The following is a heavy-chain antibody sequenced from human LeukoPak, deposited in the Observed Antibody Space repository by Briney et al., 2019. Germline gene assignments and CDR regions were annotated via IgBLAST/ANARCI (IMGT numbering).Heavy chain of an antibody. CDR1: GFTFSSYA. V-gene: IGHV3-48*02. Sequence: GGSLRLSCAASGFTFSSYAMSWVRQAPGKGLEWISYITPSSSTIYYANSVKGRFTISRDNAENSLYLQMNSPRDEDTAVYYCARERRHGYSSGWYYFDYWGQGTLVTVSS. CDR2: ITPSSSTI. D-gene: IGHD6-19*01. CDR3: ARERRHGYSSGWYYFDY. J-gene: IGHJ4*02.